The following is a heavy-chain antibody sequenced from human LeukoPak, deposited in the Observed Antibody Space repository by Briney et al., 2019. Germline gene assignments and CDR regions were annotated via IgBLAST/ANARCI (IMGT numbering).Heavy chain of an antibody. CDR1: GGSISSYY. D-gene: IGHD5-18*01. V-gene: IGHV4-59*01. CDR2: IYYSGST. CDR3: ARDPRGYSYGQYYYYYYMDI. Sequence: SETLSLTCTVSGGSISSYYWSWIRQPPGKGLEWIGYIYYSGSTNYNPSLKSRVTISVDTSKNQFSLKLSSVTAADTAVYYCARDPRGYSYGQYYYYYYMDIWGKGTTVTVSS. J-gene: IGHJ6*03.